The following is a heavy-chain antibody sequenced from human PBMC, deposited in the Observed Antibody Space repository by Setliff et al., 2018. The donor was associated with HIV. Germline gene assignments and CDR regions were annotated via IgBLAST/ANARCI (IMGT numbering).Heavy chain of an antibody. CDR2: IIPIFGTT. D-gene: IGHD6-19*01. Sequence: SVKVSCKASGYTFVNYYVHWVRQVPGQGLEWMGGIIPIFGTTNYAQKFQGRVTITTDESTTTAYMELSSLRAEDTAVYYCAMSPYSSGLFDYWGQGTLVTVSS. CDR1: GYTFVNYY. CDR3: AMSPYSSGLFDY. J-gene: IGHJ4*02. V-gene: IGHV1-69*05.